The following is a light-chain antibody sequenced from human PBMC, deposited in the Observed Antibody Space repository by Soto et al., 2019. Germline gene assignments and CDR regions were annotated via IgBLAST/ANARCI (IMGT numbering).Light chain of an antibody. CDR2: DAS. Sequence: EIVMTQSPATLSVSPGGRATLSCRTSQSVRSNLAWYQQKPGQAPRLLIYDASNRATGIPARFSGSGSGTDFTLTISSLEPEDFAVYFCQQYSSWPPWTFGQGTKVDIK. V-gene: IGKV3D-15*01. CDR1: QSVRSN. J-gene: IGKJ1*01. CDR3: QQYSSWPPWT.